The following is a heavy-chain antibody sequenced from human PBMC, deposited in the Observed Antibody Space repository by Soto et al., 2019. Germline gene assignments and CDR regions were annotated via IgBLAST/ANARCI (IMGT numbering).Heavy chain of an antibody. CDR2: INGGGDRT. J-gene: IGHJ4*02. Sequence: GGSLRLSCKASGFSFSSYSMSWVRQAPAKGPEWVSAINGGGDRTYYADSVKGRFTISRDNSKNTLYLQMNSLRAEDTAVYYCAKAADFWSGYNLDYWGQGTLVTVSS. CDR3: AKAADFWSGYNLDY. D-gene: IGHD3-3*01. V-gene: IGHV3-23*01. CDR1: GFSFSSYS.